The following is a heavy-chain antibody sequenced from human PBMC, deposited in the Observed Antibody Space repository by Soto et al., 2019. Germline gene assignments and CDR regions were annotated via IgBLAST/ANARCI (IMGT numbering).Heavy chain of an antibody. V-gene: IGHV1-2*02. Sequence: ASVKVSCKASGGTFSSYAISWVRQAPGQGLEWMGWINPNSGGTNYAQKFQGRVTMTRDTSISTAYMELSRLRSDDTAVYYCAKALGYCSGGSCHGAFDIWGQGTMVTVSS. CDR1: GGTFSSYA. D-gene: IGHD2-15*01. CDR2: INPNSGGT. J-gene: IGHJ3*02. CDR3: AKALGYCSGGSCHGAFDI.